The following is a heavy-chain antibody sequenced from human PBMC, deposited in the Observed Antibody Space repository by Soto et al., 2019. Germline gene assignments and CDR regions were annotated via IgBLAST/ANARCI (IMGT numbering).Heavy chain of an antibody. V-gene: IGHV4-59*01. Sequence: SETLSLTCSAYGSFLSSYYWSLIPQPPGKGLEWIGYIYSSGSTNYNPSLKSRVTISVDTSKNQFSLKLSSVTAADTAVYYCARAHLYYYMDVWGKGTTVTVSS. CDR3: ARAHLYYYMDV. CDR1: GSFLSSYY. CDR2: IYSSGST. J-gene: IGHJ6*03.